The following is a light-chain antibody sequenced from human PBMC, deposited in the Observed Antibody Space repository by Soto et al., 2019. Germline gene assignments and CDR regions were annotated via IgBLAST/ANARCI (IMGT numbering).Light chain of an antibody. CDR3: QVWDSSSDNWV. Sequence: SYELTQPPSVSVAPGQTARITCGGNNMGSKSVHWYQQKPGQAPVLVVYADSDRPSGIPERFSGSNRGNTPTLTISGGEPGNDAEYYCQVWDSSSDNWVFGGGTKLTFL. CDR2: ADS. CDR1: NMGSKS. J-gene: IGLJ3*02. V-gene: IGLV3-21*02.